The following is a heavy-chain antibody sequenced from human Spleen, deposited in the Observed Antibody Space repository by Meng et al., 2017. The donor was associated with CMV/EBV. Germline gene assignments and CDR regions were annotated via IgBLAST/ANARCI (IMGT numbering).Heavy chain of an antibody. V-gene: IGHV4-30-4*08. Sequence: SETLSLTCTVSAGSITSGDYYWSWIRQPPGKGLEWIGYIYYTGSTYYNPSLKSRLTISVDTSKNQFSLRLTSVTAADTAVYYCARSSGAIWGQGTMVTVSS. J-gene: IGHJ3*02. CDR3: ARSSGAI. D-gene: IGHD6-6*01. CDR1: AGSITSGDYY. CDR2: IYYTGST.